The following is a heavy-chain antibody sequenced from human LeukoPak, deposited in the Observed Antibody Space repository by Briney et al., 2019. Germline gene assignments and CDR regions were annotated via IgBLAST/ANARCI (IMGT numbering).Heavy chain of an antibody. V-gene: IGHV1-8*01. J-gene: IGHJ4*02. Sequence: ASVTVSFTASGYTFTIYDINCVGQATGQGLEWMGWMNLTRGNTGYAQKFQGRATITRNTPITTAYMELSSLRSQDTAVYYCARGSSLDYYDSSGLSGYWGQGTLVTVSS. CDR2: MNLTRGNT. D-gene: IGHD3-22*01. CDR1: GYTFTIYD. CDR3: ARGSSLDYYDSSGLSGY.